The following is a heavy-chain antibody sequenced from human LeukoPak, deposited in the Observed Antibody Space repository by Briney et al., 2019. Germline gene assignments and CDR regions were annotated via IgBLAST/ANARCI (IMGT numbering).Heavy chain of an antibody. J-gene: IGHJ3*02. CDR2: IYYSGST. V-gene: IGHV4-39*01. CDR3: VRGANYGDYAFDI. CDR1: GGSISSSSYY. D-gene: IGHD4-17*01. Sequence: SETLSLTCTVSGGSISSSSYYWGWIRQPPGKGLEWIGSIYYSGSTYYNPSLKSRVTISVDTAKNQFSLQLNSVTPEDTAMYYCVRGANYGDYAFDIWGQGTMVTVSS.